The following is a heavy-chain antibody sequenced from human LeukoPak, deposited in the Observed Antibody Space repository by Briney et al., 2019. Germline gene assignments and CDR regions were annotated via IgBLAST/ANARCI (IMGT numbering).Heavy chain of an antibody. V-gene: IGHV1-18*04. CDR1: GYTFTSYG. Sequence: ASVTVSCKASGYTFTSYGISWVRQAPGQGVAWMGWISAYNGNTNYAQKLQGRVTMTTDTSTSTAYMELRSLRSDDTAVYYCARAAVRGVIRKYNWFDPWGQGTLVTVSS. D-gene: IGHD3-10*01. J-gene: IGHJ5*02. CDR2: ISAYNGNT. CDR3: ARAAVRGVIRKYNWFDP.